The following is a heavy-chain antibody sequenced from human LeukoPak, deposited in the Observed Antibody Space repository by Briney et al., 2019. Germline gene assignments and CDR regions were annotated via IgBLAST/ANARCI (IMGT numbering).Heavy chain of an antibody. D-gene: IGHD2-21*02. CDR3: VKDAPQTYCGGDCYFSYFDY. V-gene: IGHV3-64D*06. CDR1: GFTFSIYA. Sequence: GGSLRLSCSASGFTFSIYAMHWVRPAPGKGLEYVSAISSNGGSTYYADSVKGRFTMSRDNSKNTLYLQMSSLRAGDTAVYYCVKDAPQTYCGGDCYFSYFDYWGQGTLVTVSS. J-gene: IGHJ4*02. CDR2: ISSNGGST.